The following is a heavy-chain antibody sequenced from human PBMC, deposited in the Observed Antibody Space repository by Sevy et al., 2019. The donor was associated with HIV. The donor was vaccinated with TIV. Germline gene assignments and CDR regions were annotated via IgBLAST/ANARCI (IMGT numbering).Heavy chain of an antibody. V-gene: IGHV4-4*07. D-gene: IGHD6-13*01. J-gene: IGHJ4*02. CDR3: AREDSSTWCFHF. Sequence: SETLSLTCTVSGGSISGSYWSWIRQSAGKGLEWIGRIYPSGNTNYNPSLKSRVTMSVDTSKNHFSRKLTSVTAADTAAYYCAREDSSTWCFHFWGQGTLVTVSS. CDR2: IYPSGNT. CDR1: GGSISGSY.